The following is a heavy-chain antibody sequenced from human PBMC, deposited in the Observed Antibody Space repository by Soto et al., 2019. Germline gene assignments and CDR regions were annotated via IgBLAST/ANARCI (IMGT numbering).Heavy chain of an antibody. J-gene: IGHJ4*01. D-gene: IGHD3-10*01. V-gene: IGHV3-7*01. CDR1: GFNFVRYW. Sequence: ACGFNFVRYWMSCISQAPGEGVGGLATIKRAGGEKKYGDSVKGRGSTSRDNATNSLYLQMDSLRVEDTAVYYCATDSGYGSGSSVNHYLDYWGDGTLVTVAS. CDR3: ATDSGYGSGSSVNHYLDY. CDR2: IKRAGGEK.